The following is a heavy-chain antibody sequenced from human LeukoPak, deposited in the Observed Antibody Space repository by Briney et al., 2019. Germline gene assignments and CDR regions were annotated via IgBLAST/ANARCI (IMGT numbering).Heavy chain of an antibody. CDR3: ARLTVTAYNWFDP. V-gene: IGHV4-61*01. CDR2: IYYSGST. Sequence: SETLSLTCTVSGGSVSSGTYYWSWIRQPPGKGLEWIGYIYYSGSTNYNPSLKSRVTISVDTSKNQFSLKLSSVTAADTAVYYCARLTVTAYNWFDPWGQGTLVTVSS. D-gene: IGHD4-11*01. CDR1: GGSVSSGTYY. J-gene: IGHJ5*02.